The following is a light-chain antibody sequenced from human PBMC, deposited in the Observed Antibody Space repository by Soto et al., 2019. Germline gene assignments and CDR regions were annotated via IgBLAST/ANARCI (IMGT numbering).Light chain of an antibody. CDR3: QQPNNWPWT. V-gene: IGKV3-15*01. Sequence: EIVMTQSPATLSVSPGERATLSCRASQTVSRNLAWYQQKPGQAPRLLIHSSSTMATGVPARFSCSGSGTEFTLTVSSLQAEDVVVYFFQQPNNWPWTFGQGTRVE. CDR1: QTVSRN. J-gene: IGKJ1*01. CDR2: SSS.